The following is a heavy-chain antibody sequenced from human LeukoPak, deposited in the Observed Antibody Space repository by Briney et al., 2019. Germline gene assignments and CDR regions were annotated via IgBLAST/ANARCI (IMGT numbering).Heavy chain of an antibody. J-gene: IGHJ4*02. Sequence: GSSVKVSCKASGGTFSNYTISWVRQAPGQGLEWMGWISTYNGNTNYAQEFQGRVTMATDTSTRTVYMELRSLRSDDTAVYYCARDGTSGSGSYYYFDYWGQGTLITVSS. CDR2: ISTYNGNT. V-gene: IGHV1-18*01. CDR1: GGTFSNYT. CDR3: ARDGTSGSGSYYYFDY. D-gene: IGHD3-10*01.